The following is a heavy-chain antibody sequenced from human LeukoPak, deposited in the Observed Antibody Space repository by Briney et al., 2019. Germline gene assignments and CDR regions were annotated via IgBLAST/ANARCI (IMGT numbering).Heavy chain of an antibody. V-gene: IGHV3-66*01. CDR2: IYTGGTT. Sequence: PGGSLRLSCAASGFTVTSYLMNWVRQAPGKGSEWVSIIYTGGTTHYADSLKDRFTISRDDSINTLYLQMNSLRAEDTAVYYCARDSSSHYFDYWGQGTLVTVSS. D-gene: IGHD6-6*01. CDR3: ARDSSSHYFDY. CDR1: GFTVTSYL. J-gene: IGHJ4*02.